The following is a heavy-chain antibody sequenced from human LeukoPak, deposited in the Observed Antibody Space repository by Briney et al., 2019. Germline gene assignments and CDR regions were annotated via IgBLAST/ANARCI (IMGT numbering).Heavy chain of an antibody. CDR2: INPNSGGP. D-gene: IGHD2-15*01. J-gene: IGHJ4*02. V-gene: IGHV1-2*02. CDR1: GYTFTGYY. CDR3: ARGLAAALGYFDY. Sequence: ASVKVSCKAFGYTFTGYYMHWVRQAPGQGPEWMGCINPNSGGPNYAQKFQGRVTMTRDTSISTVYMELSRLRSDDTAVFYCARGLAAALGYFDYWGQGTLVTVSS.